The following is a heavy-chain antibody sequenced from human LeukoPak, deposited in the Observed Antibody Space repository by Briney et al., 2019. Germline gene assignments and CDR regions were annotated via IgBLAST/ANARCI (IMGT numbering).Heavy chain of an antibody. Sequence: PSETLSLTCTVSGGSISSYYWSWIRQPPGKGLEWIGYIYYSGSTNYNPSLKSRVTISVDTSKNQFSLRLSSVTAADTAVYYCARGGGYHDYWGQGTLVTVSS. V-gene: IGHV4-59*01. D-gene: IGHD6-19*01. J-gene: IGHJ4*02. CDR1: GGSISSYY. CDR2: IYYSGST. CDR3: ARGGGYHDY.